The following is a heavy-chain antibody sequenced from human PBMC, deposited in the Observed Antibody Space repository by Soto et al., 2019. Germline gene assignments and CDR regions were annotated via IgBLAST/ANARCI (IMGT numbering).Heavy chain of an antibody. V-gene: IGHV4-30-4*08. CDR3: ASRKSSPYFDY. J-gene: IGHJ4*02. D-gene: IGHD3-10*01. CDR1: GGSISSSSYY. CDR2: IYYSGST. Sequence: SETLSLTCTVSGGSISSSSYYWGWIRQPPGKGLEWIGYIYYSGSTYYNPSLKSRVTISVDTSKNQFSLKLSSVTAADTAVYYCASRKSSPYFDYWGQGTLVTVSS.